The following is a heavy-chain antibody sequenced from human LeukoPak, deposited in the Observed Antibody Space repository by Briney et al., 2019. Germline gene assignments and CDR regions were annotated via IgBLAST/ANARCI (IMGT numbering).Heavy chain of an antibody. Sequence: KPGGSLRLSRAASGFTFSSYSMNWVRQAPGKGLEWVSSISSSSSYIYYADSVKGRFTISRDNAKNSLYLQMNSLRAEDTAVYYCASETYYDIGLPTFDYWGQGTLVTVSS. CDR1: GFTFSSYS. CDR2: ISSSSSYI. D-gene: IGHD3-9*01. J-gene: IGHJ4*02. CDR3: ASETYYDIGLPTFDY. V-gene: IGHV3-21*01.